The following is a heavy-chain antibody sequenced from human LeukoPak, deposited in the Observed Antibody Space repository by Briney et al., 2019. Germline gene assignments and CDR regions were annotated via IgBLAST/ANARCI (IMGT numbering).Heavy chain of an antibody. D-gene: IGHD5-24*01. J-gene: IGHJ4*02. V-gene: IGHV3-11*06. Sequence: GGPLRLSCAASGFTFSDYYMSWIRQAPGKGLEWVSYISGTSHYTNYADSVKGRFTISRDNAKNSVYLQMNSLRAEDTAVYYCARLMTTMLDYWGQGTLVTVSS. CDR3: ARLMTTMLDY. CDR2: ISGTSHYT. CDR1: GFTFSDYY.